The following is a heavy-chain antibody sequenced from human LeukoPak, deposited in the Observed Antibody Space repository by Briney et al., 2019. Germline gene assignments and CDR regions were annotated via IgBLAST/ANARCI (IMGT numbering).Heavy chain of an antibody. Sequence: GGSLRLSCAASGFTLNYYGMSWVRQAPGKGLEWVSAISGSTGTTYYADSVMGRFTISRDNSKNTLYLQMNSLRAEDTAVYYCAKDLSSWGPSSDPFDIWGQGTMVTVSS. D-gene: IGHD3-16*01. CDR1: GFTLNYYG. J-gene: IGHJ3*02. CDR3: AKDLSSWGPSSDPFDI. CDR2: ISGSTGTT. V-gene: IGHV3-23*01.